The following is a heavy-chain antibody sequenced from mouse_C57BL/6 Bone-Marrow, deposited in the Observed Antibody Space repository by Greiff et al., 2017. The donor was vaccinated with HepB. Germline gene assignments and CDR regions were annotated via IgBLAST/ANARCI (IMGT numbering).Heavy chain of an antibody. CDR3: ARGYYWYFDV. V-gene: IGHV1-61*01. CDR2: IYPSDSET. Sequence: QVQLQQPGAELVRPGSSVKLSCKASGYTFTSYWMDWVKQRPGQGLEWIGNIYPSDSETHYNQKFKDKATLTVDKSSSTAYRQLSSLTSEDSAVYYCARGYYWYFDVWGTGTTVTVSS. CDR1: GYTFTSYW. J-gene: IGHJ1*03.